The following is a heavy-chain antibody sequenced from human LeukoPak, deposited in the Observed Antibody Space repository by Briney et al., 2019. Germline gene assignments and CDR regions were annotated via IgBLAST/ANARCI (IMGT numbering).Heavy chain of an antibody. Sequence: SVKVSCKASGGTFSSYAISWVRQAPGQGLEWMGGIIPIFGTANYAQKFQGRVTITADESTSTAYMELSRLRSDDTAVYYCARDRGIVVVPAALSFDPWGQGTLVTVSS. CDR2: IIPIFGTA. V-gene: IGHV1-69*13. CDR1: GGTFSSYA. CDR3: ARDRGIVVVPAALSFDP. J-gene: IGHJ5*02. D-gene: IGHD2-2*01.